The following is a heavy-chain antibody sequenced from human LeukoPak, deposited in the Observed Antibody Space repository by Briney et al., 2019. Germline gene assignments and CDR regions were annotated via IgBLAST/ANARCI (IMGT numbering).Heavy chain of an antibody. CDR3: ARDTGSYLDY. Sequence: GGSLRLSCAASGFTFSSYEMNWVRQAPGKGLEWVSYISSSGSTIYYADSVKGRFTISRDNAKNSPYLQMNSLRAEDTAVYYCARDTGSYLDYWGQGTLVTVSS. CDR2: ISSSGSTI. J-gene: IGHJ4*02. D-gene: IGHD3-10*01. V-gene: IGHV3-48*03. CDR1: GFTFSSYE.